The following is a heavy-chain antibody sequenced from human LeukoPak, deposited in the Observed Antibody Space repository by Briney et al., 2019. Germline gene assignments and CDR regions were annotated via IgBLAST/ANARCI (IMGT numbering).Heavy chain of an antibody. Sequence: SETLSLTCTVSGGSISSGSYYWSWIRQPAGKGLEWIGRIYTSRSTNYNPSLKSRVTISVDTSKNQFSLKLSSVTAADTAVYYCARNPNWNYEGSWFDPWGQGTLVAVSS. CDR3: ARNPNWNYEGSWFDP. CDR1: GGSISSGSYY. J-gene: IGHJ5*02. V-gene: IGHV4-61*02. CDR2: IYTSRST. D-gene: IGHD1-7*01.